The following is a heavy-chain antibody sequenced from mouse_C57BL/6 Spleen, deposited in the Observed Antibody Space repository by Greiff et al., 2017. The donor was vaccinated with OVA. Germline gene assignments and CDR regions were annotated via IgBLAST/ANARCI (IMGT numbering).Heavy chain of an antibody. Sequence: VQLQQSGAELVKPGASVKLSCTASGFNINDYYMHWVKQRPEQGLEWIGRIDPEDGETKYASKFQGKATITADTSSNTAYLQLSSLASEDTAVYYCASRWDYWGQGTSVTVSS. CDR1: GFNINDYY. J-gene: IGHJ4*01. V-gene: IGHV14-2*01. CDR3: ASRWDY. CDR2: IDPEDGET.